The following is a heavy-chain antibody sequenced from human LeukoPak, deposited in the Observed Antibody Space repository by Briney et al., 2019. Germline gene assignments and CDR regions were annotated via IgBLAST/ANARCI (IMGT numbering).Heavy chain of an antibody. D-gene: IGHD6-19*01. CDR1: GGSISSYY. CDR3: ARVLGGWYRDDAFDI. J-gene: IGHJ3*02. V-gene: IGHV4-59*01. Sequence: PSETLSLTCTVSGGSISSYYWSWIRQPPGKGLEWIRYIYYSGSTNYNPSLKSRVTISVDTSKNQFSLKLSSVTAADTAVYYCARVLGGWYRDDAFDIWGQGTMVTVSS. CDR2: IYYSGST.